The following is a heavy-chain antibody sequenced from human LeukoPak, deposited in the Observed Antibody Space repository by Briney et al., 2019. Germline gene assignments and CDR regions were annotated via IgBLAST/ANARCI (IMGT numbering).Heavy chain of an antibody. CDR1: GGTFSSYA. D-gene: IGHD2-2*01. J-gene: IGHJ4*02. CDR2: IIPIFGTA. V-gene: IGHV1-69*13. CDR3: ARGRYIVVVPGSIGGPFDY. Sequence: SVNVSCKASGGTFSSYAISWVRQAPGQGLEWMGGIIPIFGTANYAQKFQGRVTITADESTSTAYMELSSLRSEDTAVYYCARGRYIVVVPGSIGGPFDYWGQGTLVTVSS.